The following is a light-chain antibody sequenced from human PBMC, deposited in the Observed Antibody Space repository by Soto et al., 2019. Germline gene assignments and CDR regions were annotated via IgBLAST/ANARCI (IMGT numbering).Light chain of an antibody. CDR2: GAS. CDR1: QYVSNK. Sequence: IGIKQWLATRSVSAGETATLSCRASQYVSNKVAWYQQKPGQAPSLLILGASTRATGVPARFSGSGSGTEFTLSISSLQSEDFAVYYCKQYKEWPPFTFGQGTRLEIK. V-gene: IGKV3-15*01. J-gene: IGKJ5*01. CDR3: KQYKEWPPFT.